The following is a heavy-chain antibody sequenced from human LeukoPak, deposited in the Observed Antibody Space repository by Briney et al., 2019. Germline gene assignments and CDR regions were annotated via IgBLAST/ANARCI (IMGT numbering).Heavy chain of an antibody. J-gene: IGHJ4*02. D-gene: IGHD6-19*01. V-gene: IGHV4-39*01. CDR1: GGSISSSTYY. CDR3: ARQHSSGWLLDY. Sequence: SETLSLTCTVSGGSISSSTYYGGWIRQPPGKGLEWIGSLYYSGSTYYNPSLKSRVTISEDTSKNQFSLKLSSVTAADTAVYYCARQHSSGWLLDYWGQGTLVTVSS. CDR2: LYYSGST.